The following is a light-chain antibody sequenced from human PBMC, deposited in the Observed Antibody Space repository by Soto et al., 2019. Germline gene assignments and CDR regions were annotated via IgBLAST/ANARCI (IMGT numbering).Light chain of an antibody. CDR1: QSVSSK. V-gene: IGKV3-20*01. CDR2: GES. CDR3: QKYGSSSWT. Sequence: EIVMTQSPATLSVSPGERASLSCRASQSVSSKLAWYQQKPGQAPRLLINGESSRATGIPDRFSGSGSGTDLNLTISSLEPEDFAVYYCQKYGSSSWTCGQGTKVDIK. J-gene: IGKJ1*01.